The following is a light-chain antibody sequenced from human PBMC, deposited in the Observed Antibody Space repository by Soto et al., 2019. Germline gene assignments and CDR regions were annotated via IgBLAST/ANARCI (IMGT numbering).Light chain of an antibody. CDR1: QEISNY. V-gene: IGKV1-33*01. CDR2: GAS. CDR3: QHGNT. Sequence: DIQMTQSPSSLSASVGDRVTITCQASQEISNYLNWYQQKPGKAPKLLIYGASNLETGVPSRFSGSGSGTDFTFTISSLQPEDIATYYCQHGNTFGGGTKVEIK. J-gene: IGKJ4*01.